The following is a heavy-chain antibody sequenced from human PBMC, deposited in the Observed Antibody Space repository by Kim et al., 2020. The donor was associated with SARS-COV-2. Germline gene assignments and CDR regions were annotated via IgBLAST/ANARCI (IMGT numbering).Heavy chain of an antibody. V-gene: IGHV3-48*02. J-gene: IGHJ4*02. CDR2: ISSSSSTI. CDR1: GFTFSSYS. Sequence: GGSLRLSCAASGFTFSSYSMNWVRQAPGKGLEWVSYISSSSSTIYYADSVKGRFTISRDNAKNSLYLQMNSLRDEDTAVYYCAREAVAAYGPTFDYWGQGTLVTVSS. D-gene: IGHD6-19*01. CDR3: AREAVAAYGPTFDY.